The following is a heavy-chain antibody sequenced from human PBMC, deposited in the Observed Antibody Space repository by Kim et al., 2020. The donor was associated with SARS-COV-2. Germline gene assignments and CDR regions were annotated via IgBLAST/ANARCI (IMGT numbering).Heavy chain of an antibody. CDR2: TAYDGRSQ. Sequence: GGSLRLSCAASGFIFSSCVMHWVRQAPGKGLEWVAVTAYDGRSQYYAESVKGRFSIFRDNSKNTVELQLNGLRPEDTAVYYCARGVQSGGWASPHYWGQGTVDRVPS. D-gene: IGHD1-26*01. J-gene: IGHJ4*02. V-gene: IGHV3-30*04. CDR3: ARGVQSGGWASPHY. CDR1: GFIFSSCV.